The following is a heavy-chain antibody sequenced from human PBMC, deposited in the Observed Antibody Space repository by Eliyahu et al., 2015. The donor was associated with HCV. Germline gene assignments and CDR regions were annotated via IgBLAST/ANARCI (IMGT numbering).Heavy chain of an antibody. CDR3: VRGASAYTSSWTASWYFDV. CDR2: VNHSGST. J-gene: IGHJ2*01. D-gene: IGHD6-13*01. Sequence: VQLQQWGAGLVKPSETLSLTCAVYIGSFSGYYWSXIRQAPGQGLEWIGEVNHSGSTNYNPSLKNRVTMSVDTSKNQFSLSLTSVTAADTAVYYCVRGASAYTSSWTASWYFDVWGRGTPVTVSS. CDR1: IGSFSGYY. V-gene: IGHV4-34*02.